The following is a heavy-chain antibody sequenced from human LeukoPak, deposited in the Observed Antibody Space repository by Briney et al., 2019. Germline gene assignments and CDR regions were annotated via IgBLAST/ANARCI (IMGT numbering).Heavy chain of an antibody. CDR1: GYTFTSYY. CDR3: AREPRDSSGYSGEIDY. D-gene: IGHD3-22*01. V-gene: IGHV1-46*01. Sequence: ASVKVSCKASGYTFTSYYMHWVRQAPGQGLEWMGIINPSGGSTSYAQKFQGRVTMTRDMSTTTVYMELSSLRFEDTAVYYCAREPRDSSGYSGEIDYWGQGTLVTVSS. J-gene: IGHJ4*02. CDR2: INPSGGST.